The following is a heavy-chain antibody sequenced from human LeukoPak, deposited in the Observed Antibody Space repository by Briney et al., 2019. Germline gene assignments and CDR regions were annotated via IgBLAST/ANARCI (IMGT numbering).Heavy chain of an antibody. CDR2: ISSGGST. J-gene: IGHJ4*02. Sequence: PGGSLRLSCAASGFTVSSDYMGWVRQAPEKGLEWVSLISSGGSTYYAASLKGRFTISRDNSKKPLYLQMTSLRAEATAVYYCGRVGDGYNENYWGQGTLVTVSS. CDR3: GRVGDGYNENY. V-gene: IGHV3-66*01. D-gene: IGHD5-24*01. CDR1: GFTVSSDY.